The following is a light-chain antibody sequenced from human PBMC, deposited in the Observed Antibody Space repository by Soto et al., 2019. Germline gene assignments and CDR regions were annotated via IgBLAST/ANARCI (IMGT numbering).Light chain of an antibody. CDR3: SSYTSSSTYWV. V-gene: IGLV2-14*01. CDR2: DVS. Sequence: QSVLTQPASVSGSPGQSITISCTGTSSDVGGYNYVSWYQQHPGKAPILMILDVSSRTSGVSNRYSGSKSSNTASLTISALQAEDEAHYFCSSYTSSSTYWVFGGGAKLTVL. CDR1: SSDVGGYNY. J-gene: IGLJ3*02.